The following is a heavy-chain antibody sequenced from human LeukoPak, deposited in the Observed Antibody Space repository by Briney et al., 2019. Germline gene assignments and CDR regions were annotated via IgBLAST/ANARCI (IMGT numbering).Heavy chain of an antibody. CDR1: GGSISSGGYY. J-gene: IGHJ6*03. CDR3: ARAGGFWGYYYMDV. CDR2: IYHSGST. Sequence: SQTLSLTCTVSGGSISSGGYYWSWIRQPPGKGLEWIGYIYHSGSTYYNPSLKSRVTISVDRSKNQFSLKLSSVTAADTAVYYCARAGGFWGYYYMDVWGKGTTVTVSS. V-gene: IGHV4-30-2*01. D-gene: IGHD3-10*01.